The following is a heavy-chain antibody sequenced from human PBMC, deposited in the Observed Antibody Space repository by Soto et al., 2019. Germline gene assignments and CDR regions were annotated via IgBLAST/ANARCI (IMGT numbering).Heavy chain of an antibody. D-gene: IGHD6-19*01. CDR3: VKDLEGSSGFASGLEFLLNRSSDL. V-gene: IGHV3-30*18. J-gene: IGHJ2*01. CDR2: ISYDGSNK. Sequence: GKGREWVAVISYDGSNKYYADSVKGRFTISRDNSKNTLYLQMNSLRAEDTAVYYFVKDLEGSSGFASGLEFLLNRSSDL.